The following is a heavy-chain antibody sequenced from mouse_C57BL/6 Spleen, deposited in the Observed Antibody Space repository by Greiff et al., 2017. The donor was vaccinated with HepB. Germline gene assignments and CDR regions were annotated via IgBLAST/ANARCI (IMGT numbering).Heavy chain of an antibody. CDR3: TDYYGSSYVNWYFDV. V-gene: IGHV1-15*01. CDR1: GYTFTDYE. Sequence: VQVVESGAELVRPGASVTLSCKASGYTFTDYEMHWVKQTPVHGLEWIGAIDPETGGTAYNQKFKGKAILTADKSSSTAYMELRSLTSEDSAVYYCTDYYGSSYVNWYFDVWGTGTTVTVSS. J-gene: IGHJ1*03. D-gene: IGHD1-1*01. CDR2: IDPETGGT.